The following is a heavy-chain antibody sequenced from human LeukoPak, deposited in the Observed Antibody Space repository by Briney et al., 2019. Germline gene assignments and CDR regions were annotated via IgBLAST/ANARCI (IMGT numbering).Heavy chain of an antibody. Sequence: ASVNVSCKASGGTFSSYAISWVRQAPGQGLEWMGRIITIFGIANYAQKFQGRVTITADKSTIPAYMELSSLRSEDTAVYYCARDPSPGYCSSTSCYPEGYYGMDVWGQGTTVTVSS. CDR1: GGTFSSYA. CDR2: IITIFGIA. V-gene: IGHV1-69*04. D-gene: IGHD2-2*01. CDR3: ARDPSPGYCSSTSCYPEGYYGMDV. J-gene: IGHJ6*02.